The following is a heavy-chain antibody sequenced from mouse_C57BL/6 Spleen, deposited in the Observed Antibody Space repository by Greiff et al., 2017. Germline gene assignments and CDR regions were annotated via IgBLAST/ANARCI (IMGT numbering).Heavy chain of an antibody. CDR3: ARPYYSHYWCFDV. J-gene: IGHJ1*03. Sequence: EVQLQQSGPELVKPGASVKISCKASGYTFTDYYMNWVKQSHGKSFEWIGDINPNNGGTSYNQKLKGKATLTVDKSSSTAYMELRSLTSDDSAVYYCARPYYSHYWCFDVWGTGTTVTVSS. V-gene: IGHV1-26*01. CDR1: GYTFTDYY. CDR2: INPNNGGT. D-gene: IGHD2-12*01.